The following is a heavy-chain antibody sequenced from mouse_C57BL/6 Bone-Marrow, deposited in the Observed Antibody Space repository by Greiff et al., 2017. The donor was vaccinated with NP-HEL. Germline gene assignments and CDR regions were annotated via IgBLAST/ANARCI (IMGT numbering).Heavy chain of an antibody. V-gene: IGHV1-4*01. CDR1: GYTFTSYT. J-gene: IGHJ4*01. CDR3: ARWLPPAMDY. D-gene: IGHD3-3*01. CDR2: INPSSGYT. Sequence: VQVVESGAELARPGASVKMSCKASGYTFTSYTMHWVNQRPGQGLEWIGYINPSSGYTKYNQKFKDKATLTADKSSSTAYMQLSSLTSEDSAVYYCARWLPPAMDYWGQGTSVTVSS.